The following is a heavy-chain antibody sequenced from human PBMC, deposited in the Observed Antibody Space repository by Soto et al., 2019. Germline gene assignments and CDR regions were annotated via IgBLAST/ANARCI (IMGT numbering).Heavy chain of an antibody. CDR3: ARGFYDYIWGSYRLDY. V-gene: IGHV4-34*01. D-gene: IGHD3-16*02. J-gene: IGHJ4*02. CDR2: INHSGST. CDR1: GGSFSGYY. Sequence: QVQLQQWGAGLLKPSETLSLTCAVYGGSFSGYYWSWIRQPPGKGLEWIGEINHSGSTNYNPSLKRRVTISVDTSKNQFSLKLSSVTAADTALYYCARGFYDYIWGSYRLDYWGQGTLVTVSS.